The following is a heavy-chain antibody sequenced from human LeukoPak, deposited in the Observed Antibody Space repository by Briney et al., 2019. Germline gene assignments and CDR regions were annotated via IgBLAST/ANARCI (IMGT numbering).Heavy chain of an antibody. D-gene: IGHD3-10*01. CDR2: MYYSGHV. CDR3: ARMVRFGEVTGYYYGMDV. Sequence: SETLSLTCTVSGGSDNSNTYYWPWIRQPPGKGLEWIGHMYYSGHVDYNPSLKSRITMSLDTSKNQFAPKLDSVSAADTAVYYCARMVRFGEVTGYYYGMDVWGRGTTVIVSS. J-gene: IGHJ6*04. CDR1: GGSDNSNTYY. V-gene: IGHV4-61*01.